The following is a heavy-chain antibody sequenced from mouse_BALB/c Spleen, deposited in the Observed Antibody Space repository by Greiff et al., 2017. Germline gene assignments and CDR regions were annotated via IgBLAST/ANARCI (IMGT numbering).Heavy chain of an antibody. J-gene: IGHJ2*01. CDR2: IDPSDSYT. V-gene: IGHV1-69*02. D-gene: IGHD2-14*01. CDR3: ARRGYYYFDY. Sequence: QVQLKQPGAELVKPGASVKLSCKASGYTFTSYWMHWVKQRPGQGLEWIGEIDPSDSYTNYNQKFKGKATLTVDKSSSTAYMQLSSLTSEDSAVYYCARRGYYYFDYWGQGTTLTVSS. CDR1: GYTFTSYW.